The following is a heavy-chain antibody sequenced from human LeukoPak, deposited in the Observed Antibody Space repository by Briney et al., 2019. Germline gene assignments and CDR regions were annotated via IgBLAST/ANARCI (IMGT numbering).Heavy chain of an antibody. V-gene: IGHV1-8*01. D-gene: IGHD6-13*01. J-gene: IGHJ6*03. CDR1: GYTFTSYD. CDR2: MNPNSGNT. Sequence: ASVKVSCKASGYTFTSYDINWVRQATGQGLEWMGWMNPNSGNTGYAQKFQGRVTMTRNTSISTAYMELSSLRSEDTAVYYCAREERGGSSSSWYNPYYYYYMDVWGKGTTVTVSS. CDR3: AREERGGSSSSWYNPYYYYYMDV.